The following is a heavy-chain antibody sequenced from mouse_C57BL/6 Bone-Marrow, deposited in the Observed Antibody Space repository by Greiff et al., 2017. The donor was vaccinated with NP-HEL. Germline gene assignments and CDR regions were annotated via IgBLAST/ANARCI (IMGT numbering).Heavy chain of an antibody. CDR2: IYPGDGDT. CDR3: ARTLSRGGDY. J-gene: IGHJ2*01. V-gene: IGHV1-82*01. CDR1: GYAFSSSW. Sequence: QVQLQQSGPELVKPGASVKISCKASGYAFSSSWMNWVKQRPGKGLEWIGRIYPGDGDTNYNGKFKGKATLTADKTSSTAYMQLSSLTSEDSAVYFCARTLSRGGDYWGQGTTLTVSS.